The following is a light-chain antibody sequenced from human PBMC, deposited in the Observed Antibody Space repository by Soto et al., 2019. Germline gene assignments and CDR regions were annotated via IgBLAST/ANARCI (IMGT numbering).Light chain of an antibody. J-gene: IGLJ2*01. V-gene: IGLV1-44*01. CDR2: SNN. Sequence: QSVLTQPPSASGTPGQRVTISCSGSSSNIGSNTVNWYQQLPGTAPKLLIYSNNQRPSGVPDRFSGSKSGTSASLAISGLQSEDEADYYCAAWDDSLNVVVFGGGTKPPS. CDR1: SSNIGSNT. CDR3: AAWDDSLNVVV.